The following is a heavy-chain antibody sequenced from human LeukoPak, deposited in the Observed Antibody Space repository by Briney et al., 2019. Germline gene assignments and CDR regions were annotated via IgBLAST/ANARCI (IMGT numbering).Heavy chain of an antibody. CDR3: ARGEQLNYFAY. CDR1: GFSFSSYE. J-gene: IGHJ4*02. V-gene: IGHV3-48*03. D-gene: IGHD1/OR15-1a*01. CDR2: INRAGTTE. Sequence: PGGPLRLSCAASGFSFSSYEMSWVRQAPGKGLEWVSYINRAGTTEEYADSVKGRFTISRDNAKNSLYLQMYSLRAEDTAVYYCARGEQLNYFAYWGQGTLVTVSS.